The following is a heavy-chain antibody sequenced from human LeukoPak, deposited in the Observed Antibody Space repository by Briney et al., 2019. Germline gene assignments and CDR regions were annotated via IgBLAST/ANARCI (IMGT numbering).Heavy chain of an antibody. CDR1: GGSFSGYY. CDR3: ARQSVVVVAAMFYFDY. Sequence: SETLSLTCAVYGGSFSGYYWSWIRQPPGKGLEWIGEINHSGSTNYTPSLKSRVTISVDTSKNQFSLKLSSVTAADTAVYYCARQSVVVVAAMFYFDYWGQGTLVTVSS. CDR2: INHSGST. V-gene: IGHV4-34*01. J-gene: IGHJ4*02. D-gene: IGHD2-15*01.